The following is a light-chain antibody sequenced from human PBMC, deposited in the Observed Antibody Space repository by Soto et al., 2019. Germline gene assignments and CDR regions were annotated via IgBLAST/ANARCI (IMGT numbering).Light chain of an antibody. Sequence: DLHLTQSPSTLSASVGDSVTSXXRASQSVSIWLAWYRQKPGKAPELXVWDASSLQRGVPSRFSGSGSGTDFTLTISSLQPEDFGTYYCQQSTNMPWTFGQGTKVDIK. J-gene: IGKJ1*01. V-gene: IGKV1-5*01. CDR2: DAS. CDR1: QSVSIW. CDR3: QQSTNMPWT.